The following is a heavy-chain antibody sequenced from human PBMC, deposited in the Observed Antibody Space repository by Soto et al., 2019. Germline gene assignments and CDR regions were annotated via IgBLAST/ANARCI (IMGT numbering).Heavy chain of an antibody. CDR2: IYYSGST. CDR3: ARYGHDGSGYYTGFDY. J-gene: IGHJ4*02. V-gene: IGHV4-31*03. Sequence: QVQLQESGPGLVKPSQTLSLTCTVSGGSVSSAGYYWSWIRQHPGKGLEWIGYIYYSGSTYYNPSLKSRLTMSVYPSDNQFPLRLNSVTAADTAVYYCARYGHDGSGYYTGFDYWGQGTLLTVSS. D-gene: IGHD3-22*01. CDR1: GGSVSSAGYY.